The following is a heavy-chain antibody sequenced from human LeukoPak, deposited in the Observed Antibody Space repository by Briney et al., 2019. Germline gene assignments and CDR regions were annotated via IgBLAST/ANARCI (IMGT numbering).Heavy chain of an antibody. D-gene: IGHD3-10*01. CDR1: GFTFGDYA. CDR2: IRSKAYGGTT. V-gene: IGHV3-49*04. J-gene: IGHJ5*02. Sequence: GGSLRLSCTASGFTFGDYAMSWVRQAPGKGLEWVGFIRSKAYGGTTEYAASVKGRFTIPRDDSKSIAYLQMNSLKTEDTAVYYCTRRVYYGSGSYYNGINWFDPWGQGTLVTVSS. CDR3: TRRVYYGSGSYYNGINWFDP.